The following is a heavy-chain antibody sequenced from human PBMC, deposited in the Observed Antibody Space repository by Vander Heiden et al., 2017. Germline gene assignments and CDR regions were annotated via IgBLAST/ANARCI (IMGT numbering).Heavy chain of an antibody. Sequence: VLPVQPGAAVKKPGTSLSVSCKAPGVTFSTYAISWVRPASGQGREWMGGIIPIFGTANYAQKCQGRVTITADESTSTAYMELSSLRSEDTAVYYCARERGDVANYYYDGMDVWGQGTTVTVSS. CDR3: ARERGDVANYYYDGMDV. CDR2: IIPIFGTA. V-gene: IGHV1-69*01. D-gene: IGHD2-21*01. CDR1: GVTFSTYA. J-gene: IGHJ6*02.